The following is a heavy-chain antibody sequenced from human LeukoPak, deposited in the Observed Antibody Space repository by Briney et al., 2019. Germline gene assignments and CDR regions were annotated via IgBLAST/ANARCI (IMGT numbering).Heavy chain of an antibody. D-gene: IGHD3-22*01. Sequence: GESLKISCKTSGYSFNSYWIGWVRQMPGKGLEWMGIIFPSDSDTRYSPSFQGQVTISADKSISTAYLQWSSLKASDTAMYYCARRYYYDSSGYYLAHDAFDIWGQGTMVTVSS. CDR1: GYSFNSYW. J-gene: IGHJ3*02. CDR3: ARRYYYDSSGYYLAHDAFDI. V-gene: IGHV5-51*01. CDR2: IFPSDSDT.